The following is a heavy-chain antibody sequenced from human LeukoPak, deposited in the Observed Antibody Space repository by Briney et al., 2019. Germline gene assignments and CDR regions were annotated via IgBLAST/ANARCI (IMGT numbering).Heavy chain of an antibody. CDR3: ARRLCSSLTCNIGPSGNWLDP. CDR1: GGSMSNYW. D-gene: IGHD2-2*02. V-gene: IGHV4-59*08. CDR2: IYYDGST. Sequence: PSETLSLTCTVSGGSMSNYWWNWIRQPPGKGLEWIGYIYYDGSTYYNPALNSRVTISIDTSKNQFSLKLNTVTAADTAVNYCARRLCSSLTCNIGPSGNWLDPWGQGTLVTVSS. J-gene: IGHJ5*02.